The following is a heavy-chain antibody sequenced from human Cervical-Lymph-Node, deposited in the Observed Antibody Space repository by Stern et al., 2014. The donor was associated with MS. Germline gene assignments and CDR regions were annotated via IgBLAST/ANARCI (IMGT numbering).Heavy chain of an antibody. D-gene: IGHD1-14*01. CDR1: GGSISGGSHY. CDR3: ARVYNNDGRFFNY. Sequence: QVQLVQSGPGLVKPSQTLSLTCTVSGGSISGGSHYWNWIRQPAGQGLEWIGRISTSERTRYHPSLQSRPTVSPDTFKNPLSLDLYSVTAADTAVYYCARVYNNDGRFFNYWGQGTLVTVSS. CDR2: ISTSERT. J-gene: IGHJ4*02. V-gene: IGHV4-61*02.